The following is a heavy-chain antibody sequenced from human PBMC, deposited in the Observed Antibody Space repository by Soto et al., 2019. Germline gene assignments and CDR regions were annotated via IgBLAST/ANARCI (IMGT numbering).Heavy chain of an antibody. J-gene: IGHJ3*02. D-gene: IGHD6-6*01. CDR2: ITYNGNNK. Sequence: QVQLVESGGGVVQPGRSLRLSCAASGFAFSSHAMHWVRQAPGKGLEWLAVITYNGNNKYYTDSVKGRFTISRDNSNSMLYLQIASLRGDDTAVYYCARECRITDRSFGAFDMWGQGTMVTVAS. CDR1: GFAFSSHA. V-gene: IGHV3-30-3*01. CDR3: ARECRITDRSFGAFDM.